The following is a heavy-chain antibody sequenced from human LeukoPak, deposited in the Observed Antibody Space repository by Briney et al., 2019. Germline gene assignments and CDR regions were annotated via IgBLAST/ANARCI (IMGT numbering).Heavy chain of an antibody. V-gene: IGHV3-64*01. CDR2: ITSNGDTT. CDR3: AAPAVAAVAGTFRPY. Sequence: GGSRRLSWAASGFTFSSYTMNWVRQPPGKGREYVSPITSNGDTTYYANSVKGRFTISRDNSKNTLFLQMGSLRPEDMAVYYCAAPAVAAVAGTFRPYWGQGTLVTVSS. D-gene: IGHD6-19*01. J-gene: IGHJ4*02. CDR1: GFTFSSYT.